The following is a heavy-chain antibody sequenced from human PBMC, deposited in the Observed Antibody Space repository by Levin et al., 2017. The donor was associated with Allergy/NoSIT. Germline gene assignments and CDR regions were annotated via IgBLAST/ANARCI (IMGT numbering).Heavy chain of an antibody. CDR3: AKREENYYGSGSYYPFDY. CDR2: ISGSGGST. V-gene: IGHV3-23*01. CDR1: GFTFSSYA. J-gene: IGHJ4*02. D-gene: IGHD3-10*01. Sequence: LSLTCAASGFTFSSYAMSWVRQAPGKGLEWVSAISGSGGSTYYADSVKGRFTISRDNSKNTLYLQMNSLRAEDTAVYYCAKREENYYGSGSYYPFDYWGQGTLVTVSS.